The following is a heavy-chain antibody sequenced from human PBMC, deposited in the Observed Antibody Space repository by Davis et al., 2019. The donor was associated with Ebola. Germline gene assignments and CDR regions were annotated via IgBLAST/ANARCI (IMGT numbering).Heavy chain of an antibody. CDR1: DFNFGDST. Sequence: PGGSLRLSCATIDFNFGDSTISWVRQAPGKGLEWVAVVSHSEREKFYADSVKGRFTISRDNSENTLYLQMNSLTAGDTAVYYCARAVFHEVLDYWGQGTPVTVSS. CDR3: ARAVFHEVLDY. V-gene: IGHV3-30*04. D-gene: IGHD3-3*01. CDR2: VSHSEREK. J-gene: IGHJ4*02.